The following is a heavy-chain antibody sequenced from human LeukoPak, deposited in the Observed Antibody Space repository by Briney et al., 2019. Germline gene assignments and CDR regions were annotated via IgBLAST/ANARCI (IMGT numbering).Heavy chain of an antibody. CDR3: ARGSSGSQGYYYYYMDV. CDR1: GYTLTELS. CDR2: FDPEDGET. J-gene: IGHJ6*03. Sequence: ASVKVSCKVSGYTLTELSMHWVRQAPGKGLEWMGGFDPEDGETIYAQKFQGRVTMTEDTSTDAAYMELSSLRSEDTAVYYCARGSSGSQGYYYYYMDVWGKGTTVTISS. V-gene: IGHV1-24*01. D-gene: IGHD6-19*01.